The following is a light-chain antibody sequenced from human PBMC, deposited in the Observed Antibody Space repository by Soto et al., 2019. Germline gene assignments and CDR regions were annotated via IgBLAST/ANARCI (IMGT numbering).Light chain of an antibody. CDR3: QQYNSWPLWT. CDR1: ESVTSS. Sequence: VMPQDPATLSVSAGDRANISCRASESVTSSLAWYQQKPGQPPRLLIYAASTRATDVPARFSGGGSETEFTLTISSLQSEDFAVYFCQQYNSWPLWTFGQGSNVDIK. CDR2: AAS. V-gene: IGKV3-15*01. J-gene: IGKJ1*01.